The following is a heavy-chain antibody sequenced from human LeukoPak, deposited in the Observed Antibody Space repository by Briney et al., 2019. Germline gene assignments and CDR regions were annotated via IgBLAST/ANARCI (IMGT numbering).Heavy chain of an antibody. CDR1: GFTFSSYA. J-gene: IGHJ4*02. CDR2: ISYDGNNK. Sequence: GRSLRLSCAASGFTFSSYAMHWVRQAPGKGLEWVAVISYDGNNKYYADSVKGRFTISRDNSKNTLYLQMNTLRAEDTAVYYCARGYYDSKINFDYWGQGTLVTVSS. V-gene: IGHV3-30-3*01. D-gene: IGHD3-22*01. CDR3: ARGYYDSKINFDY.